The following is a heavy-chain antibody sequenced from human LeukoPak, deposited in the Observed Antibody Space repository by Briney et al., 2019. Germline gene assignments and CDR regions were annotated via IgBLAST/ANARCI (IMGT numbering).Heavy chain of an antibody. CDR3: ASGGGADYWSGYYLDY. D-gene: IGHD3-3*01. CDR2: INPNSGGT. Sequence: ASVKVSCKASGYTFTGYYLHWVRQAPGQGLEWMGWINPNSGGTNYAQNFQGRVTMTRDTSISTDYLELSRLRSDDTAVYYCASGGGADYWSGYYLDYWGQGTLVTVSS. CDR1: GYTFTGYY. V-gene: IGHV1-2*02. J-gene: IGHJ4*02.